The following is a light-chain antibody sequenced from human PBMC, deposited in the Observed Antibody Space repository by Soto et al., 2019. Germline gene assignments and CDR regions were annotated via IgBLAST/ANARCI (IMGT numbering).Light chain of an antibody. CDR2: GAS. V-gene: IGKV3-20*01. J-gene: IGKJ3*01. CDR1: QSVSNTY. CDR3: QQYGSSPTT. Sequence: EIVLTQSPGTLSLSPGERATLSCRASQSVSNTYLAWYKHKPGQAPRLLIYGASRRATGIPDRFTGSGSGTDFTLTINGLEPEDFAVYYCQQYGSSPTTFGPGTKVDI.